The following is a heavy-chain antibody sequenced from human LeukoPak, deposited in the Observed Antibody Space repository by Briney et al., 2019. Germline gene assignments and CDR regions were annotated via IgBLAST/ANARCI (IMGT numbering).Heavy chain of an antibody. CDR1: GFTFSTYW. V-gene: IGHV3-7*01. J-gene: IGHJ4*02. CDR2: IKQDGGEK. Sequence: PGGSLRLSCAASGFTFSTYWMSWVRQAPGKGLEWVANIKQDGGEKYYVDSVKGRFTISRDNAKNSLYLQMNSLRAEDTAVYYCARERQNKDFWSGGDYWGQGTLVTVSS. D-gene: IGHD3-3*01. CDR3: ARERQNKDFWSGGDY.